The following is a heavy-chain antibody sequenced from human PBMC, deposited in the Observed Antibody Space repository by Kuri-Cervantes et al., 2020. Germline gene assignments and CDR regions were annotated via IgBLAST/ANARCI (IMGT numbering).Heavy chain of an antibody. V-gene: IGHV3-48*04. D-gene: IGHD3-10*01. CDR3: AISSVEYYYGSEAFDI. CDR1: GFTFSSYA. Sequence: GGSLRLSCAASGFTFSSYAMSWVRQAPGKGLEWVSYISSSGSTIYYADSVKGRFTISRDNAKNSLYLQMNSLRAEDTAVYYCAISSVEYYYGSEAFDIWGQGTMVTVSS. J-gene: IGHJ3*02. CDR2: ISSSGSTI.